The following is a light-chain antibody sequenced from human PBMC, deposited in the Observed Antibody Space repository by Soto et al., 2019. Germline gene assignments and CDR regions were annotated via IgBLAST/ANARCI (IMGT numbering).Light chain of an antibody. CDR3: QQYGTSGT. Sequence: EIVLTQSPGTLSLSPGERATLSCRASQSVSNNYLAWYQQKPGQAPRLLIYGASNRATGIPDRFSGSGSGQHFTLTISRVEAEDFAVCYCQQYGTSGTFGQGTKVEIK. V-gene: IGKV3-20*01. J-gene: IGKJ1*01. CDR1: QSVSNNY. CDR2: GAS.